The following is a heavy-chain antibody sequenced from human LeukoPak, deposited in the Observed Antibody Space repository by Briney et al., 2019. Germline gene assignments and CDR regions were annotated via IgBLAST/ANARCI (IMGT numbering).Heavy chain of an antibody. D-gene: IGHD6-19*01. CDR1: GGTFSSYA. CDR2: IIPILGIT. V-gene: IGHV1-69*04. Sequence: ASVKVSCKASGGTFSSYAISWVRQAPGQGLEWMGRIIPILGITNYAQKLQGRVTITADKSTSTAYMELSSLRSEDTAVYYCARAQAIAVAGTGWFDPWGQGTLVTVSS. J-gene: IGHJ5*02. CDR3: ARAQAIAVAGTGWFDP.